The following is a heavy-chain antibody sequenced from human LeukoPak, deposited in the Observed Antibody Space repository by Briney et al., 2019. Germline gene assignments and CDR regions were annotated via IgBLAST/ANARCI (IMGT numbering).Heavy chain of an antibody. V-gene: IGHV3-66*04. Sequence: GGSLRLSCAASGFTVSSNYMSWVRQAPGKGLEWVSVIYSGGNTYYPDSVKGRFTISRDNSKNTLYLQMNSLRAEDTAVYYCAKPQEIRFLEWFFDYWGQGTLVTVSS. D-gene: IGHD3-3*01. J-gene: IGHJ4*02. CDR2: IYSGGNT. CDR1: GFTVSSNY. CDR3: AKPQEIRFLEWFFDY.